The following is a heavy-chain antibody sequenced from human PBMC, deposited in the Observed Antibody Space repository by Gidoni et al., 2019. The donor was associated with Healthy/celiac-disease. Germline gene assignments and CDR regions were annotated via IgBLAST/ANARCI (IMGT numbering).Heavy chain of an antibody. CDR2: IYYSGST. CDR1: GGSISSSSYY. Sequence: QLQLQESGPGLVKPSETLSLTCTVSGGSISSSSYYWGWIRQPPGKGLEWIGSIYYSGSTYYNPSLKSRVTISVDTSKNQFSLKLSSVTAADTAVYYCASLSYCSGGSCYDYYDSSGYAFDIWGQGTMVTVSS. D-gene: IGHD2-15*01. J-gene: IGHJ3*02. V-gene: IGHV4-39*01. CDR3: ASLSYCSGGSCYDYYDSSGYAFDI.